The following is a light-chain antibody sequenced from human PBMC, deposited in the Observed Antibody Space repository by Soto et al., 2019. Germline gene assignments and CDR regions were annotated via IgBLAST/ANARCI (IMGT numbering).Light chain of an antibody. CDR2: DVS. V-gene: IGLV2-14*01. CDR3: SSYTSSSTYV. CDR1: SSDVGGYNY. Sequence: SVLTQPASVSGSPGQSITISFTGNSSDVGGYNYVSWYQQHPGKAPKLMIYDVSNRPSGVSNRFSGSKSGNTASLTISGLQAEDEADYYCSSYTSSSTYVFGTGTKVTVL. J-gene: IGLJ1*01.